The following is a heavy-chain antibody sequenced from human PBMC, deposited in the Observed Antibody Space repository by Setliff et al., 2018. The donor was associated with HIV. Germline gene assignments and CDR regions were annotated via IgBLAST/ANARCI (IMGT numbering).Heavy chain of an antibody. J-gene: IGHJ4*02. CDR1: GYTFTTFG. V-gene: IGHV1-18*01. CDR2: ISAYNGHT. Sequence: ASVKVSCKASGYTFTTFGISWVRQAPGQGLEWMGWISAYNGHTNYAQKFQGRVTMTTDTSTSTAYMELRSLRSDDTAVYYCARGFPRGAGYYIWGQGTLVTVSS. CDR3: ARGFPRGAGYYI. D-gene: IGHD3-9*01.